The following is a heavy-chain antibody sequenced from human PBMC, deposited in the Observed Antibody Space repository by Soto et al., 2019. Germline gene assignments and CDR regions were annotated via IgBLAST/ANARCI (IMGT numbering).Heavy chain of an antibody. CDR2: IYYSGST. D-gene: IGHD6-13*01. J-gene: IGHJ5*02. CDR1: GGSISSYY. V-gene: IGHV4-59*01. Sequence: PSETLSLTCTVSGGSISSYYWSWIRQPPGKGLEWIGYIYYSGSTNYNPSLKSRVTISVDTSKNQFSLKLSSVTAADTAVYYCARDLQQLPYNWFDPWGQGTLVTVSS. CDR3: ARDLQQLPYNWFDP.